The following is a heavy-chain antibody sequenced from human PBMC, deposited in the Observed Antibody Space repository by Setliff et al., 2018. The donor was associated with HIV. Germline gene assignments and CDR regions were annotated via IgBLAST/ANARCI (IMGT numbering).Heavy chain of an antibody. CDR2: IYPGDSDT. CDR3: ARPRLNYYYGSGSYRQAFDI. D-gene: IGHD3-10*01. Sequence: PGESLKISCKGSGYSFTSYWIGWVRQIPGKGLEWMGIIYPGDSDTRYSPSSQGQVTTSADKSISTAYLQWSSLKASDTAMYYCARPRLNYYYGSGSYRQAFDIWGQGTMVTVSS. CDR1: GYSFTSYW. V-gene: IGHV5-51*01. J-gene: IGHJ3*02.